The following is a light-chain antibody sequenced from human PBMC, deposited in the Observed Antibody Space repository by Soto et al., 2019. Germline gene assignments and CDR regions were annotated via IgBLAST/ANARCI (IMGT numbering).Light chain of an antibody. V-gene: IGLV2-14*01. J-gene: IGLJ3*02. CDR3: SSYTTSTTWV. CDR2: EVS. CDR1: NIDVGGYNY. Sequence: QSALTQPASVSGSPGQSIAISCTGTNIDVGGYNYVSWYQHHPGKAPKLMIYEVSNRPSGVSNRFSGSKSGNTASLTISGLQAEDDADYCCSSYTTSTTWVFGGGTKLTVL.